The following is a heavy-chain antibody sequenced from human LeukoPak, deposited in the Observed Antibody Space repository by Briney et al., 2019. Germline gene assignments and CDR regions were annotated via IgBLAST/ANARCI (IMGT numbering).Heavy chain of an antibody. V-gene: IGHV3-23*01. CDR2: IRGDGVC. D-gene: IGHD6-13*01. CDR1: GFTFAIYH. Sequence: GGSLRLSCAASGFTFAIYHVSWVRQAPGKGLEWVATIRGDGVCYADSVKGRFTISRDDSKNTVYVQMNSLRAEDTAVYNCAKSRVEVAGTGGFDTWGRGTLVAVSS. CDR3: AKSRVEVAGTGGFDT. J-gene: IGHJ3*02.